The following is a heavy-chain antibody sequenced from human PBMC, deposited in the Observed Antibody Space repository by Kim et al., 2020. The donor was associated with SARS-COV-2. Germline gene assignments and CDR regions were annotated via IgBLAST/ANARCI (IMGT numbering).Heavy chain of an antibody. CDR3: TTVSGPFDY. Sequence: GGSLRLSCTASGFTLSSHLIHWVRQAPGQGLVWVSRINRDGSRTDYADSVKGRFTISRDNGKNTLYLQMSSLRAEDTAVYYCTTVSGPFDYWGQGTLVTVSS. J-gene: IGHJ4*02. D-gene: IGHD6-19*01. CDR2: INRDGSRT. V-gene: IGHV3-74*01. CDR1: GFTLSSHL.